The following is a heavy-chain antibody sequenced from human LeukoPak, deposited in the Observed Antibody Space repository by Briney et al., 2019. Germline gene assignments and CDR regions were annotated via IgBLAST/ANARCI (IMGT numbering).Heavy chain of an antibody. CDR3: ARGGGRYCSGGSCYPGGAGYYYGMDV. Sequence: ASVKVSCKASGYTFTSYGISWVRQAPGQGLEWMGWISAYNGNTNYAQKLQGRVTMTTDTSTSTAYMELRSLRSDDTAVYYCARGGGRYCSGGSCYPGGAGYYYGMDVWGQGTTVTVSS. J-gene: IGHJ6*02. V-gene: IGHV1-18*01. CDR1: GYTFTSYG. CDR2: ISAYNGNT. D-gene: IGHD2-15*01.